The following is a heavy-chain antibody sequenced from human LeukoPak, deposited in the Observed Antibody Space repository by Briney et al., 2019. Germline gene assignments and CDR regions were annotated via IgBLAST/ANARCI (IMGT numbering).Heavy chain of an antibody. J-gene: IGHJ3*02. CDR1: GGTFSIYA. Sequence: SVNVSCKSSGGTFSIYAISWVRQAPGQGLEWMGRIIPIFGTANYAQKFQGRVTITTDEATSTASMYLSSLSSGATAVDYYYRGYTAMAHAFDIWGQGTMVSVSS. D-gene: IGHD5-18*01. V-gene: IGHV1-69*05. CDR2: IIPIFGTA. CDR3: YRGYTAMAHAFDI.